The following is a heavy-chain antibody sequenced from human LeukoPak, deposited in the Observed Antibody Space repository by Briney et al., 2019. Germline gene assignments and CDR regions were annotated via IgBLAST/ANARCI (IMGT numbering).Heavy chain of an antibody. Sequence: PSETLSLTCTVSGGSISSYYWNWIRQSPSRGLEWLGRTYYRSKWYNDYAVSVKSRITINPDTSKNQFSLQLNSVTPEDTAVYYCAGSGSYYRDSWFDPWGQGTLVTVSS. CDR1: GGSISSYY. V-gene: IGHV6-1*01. CDR3: AGSGSYYRDSWFDP. J-gene: IGHJ5*02. CDR2: TYYRSKWYN. D-gene: IGHD1-26*01.